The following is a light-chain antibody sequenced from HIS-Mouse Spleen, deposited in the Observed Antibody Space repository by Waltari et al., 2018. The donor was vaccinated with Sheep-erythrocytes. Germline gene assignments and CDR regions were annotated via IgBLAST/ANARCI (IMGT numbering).Light chain of an antibody. Sequence: DIQMTQSPSSVSASVGDRVTITCRASQGISSWVAWYQQKPGKAPKLLIYAASSLQSGVPSRFSGSGSGTDFTLTISSLQHEDFATYYCQQANSFPITFGQGTRLEIK. CDR3: QQANSFPIT. J-gene: IGKJ5*01. CDR1: QGISSW. CDR2: AAS. V-gene: IGKV1-12*01.